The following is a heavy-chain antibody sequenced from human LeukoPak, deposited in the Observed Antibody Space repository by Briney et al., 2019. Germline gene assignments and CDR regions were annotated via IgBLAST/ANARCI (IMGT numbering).Heavy chain of an antibody. CDR2: VYYSGST. D-gene: IGHD5-24*01. J-gene: IGHJ4*02. Sequence: SETLSLTCTVSGGSISNYYWSWIRQPPGKGLEWIGYVYYSGSTNYNPSLKSRVTISVDTSKNQFSLRLSSVTAADTAVYYCARERRDGYKVYFDYWGQGTLVTVSS. CDR3: ARERRDGYKVYFDY. V-gene: IGHV4-59*01. CDR1: GGSISNYY.